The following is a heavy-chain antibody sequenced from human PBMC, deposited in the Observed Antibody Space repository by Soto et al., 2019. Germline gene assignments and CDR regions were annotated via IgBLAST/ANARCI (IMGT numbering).Heavy chain of an antibody. CDR1: SGPSSSHN. CDR3: VRQGIWDIHGRVDV. Sequence: QVQLQQSGPGLVKPSETLSLTCTVSSGPSSSHNWGWIRQPPGGGLEWVGYIYHTGDTSNNPPLSSRVTISADTSTNHSSLTLRSVTAADTAVYYCVRQGIWDIHGRVDVWGQGTRVSVSS. V-gene: IGHV4-59*08. D-gene: IGHD1-26*01. J-gene: IGHJ6*02. CDR2: IYHTGDT.